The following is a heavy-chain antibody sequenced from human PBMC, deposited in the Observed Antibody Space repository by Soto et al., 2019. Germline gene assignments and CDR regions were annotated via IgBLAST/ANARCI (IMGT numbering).Heavy chain of an antibody. Sequence: VQLVESGGGLVQPGRSLRLSCTTSGFPTNDRAMHWIRHAPGKGLEWGSGIYWKSERIDYADSVKGRFTISRDNAWLSFYLQMNSLREEDTAVYECVKDVAPGGLAYCGQGALVTVSA. V-gene: IGHV3-9*02. CDR1: GFPTNDRA. CDR2: IYWKSERI. D-gene: IGHD2-15*01. CDR3: VKDVAPGGLAY. J-gene: IGHJ4*02.